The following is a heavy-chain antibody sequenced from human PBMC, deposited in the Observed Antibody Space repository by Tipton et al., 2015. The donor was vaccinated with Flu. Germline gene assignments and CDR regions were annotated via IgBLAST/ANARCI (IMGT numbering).Heavy chain of an antibody. CDR3: ARADVVVIAIEYYYGMDV. J-gene: IGHJ6*02. Sequence: QLMQSGAEVKKPGASVKVSCKASGYTFTSYGISWVRQAPGQGLEWMGWISAYNGNTNYAQKLQGRVTMTTDTSTSTAYMELRSLRSDDTAVYYCARADVVVIAIEYYYGMDVWGQGTTVTVSS. CDR2: ISAYNGNT. D-gene: IGHD2-21*01. V-gene: IGHV1-18*01. CDR1: GYTFTSYG.